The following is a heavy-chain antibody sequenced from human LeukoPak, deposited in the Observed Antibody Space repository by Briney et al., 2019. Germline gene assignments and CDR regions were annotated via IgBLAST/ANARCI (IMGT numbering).Heavy chain of an antibody. V-gene: IGHV1-18*01. CDR1: GYTFTSYG. Sequence: ASVKVSCKASGYTFTSYGISWVRQAPGQGLEWMGWISAYNGNTNYAQKLQGRVTMTTDTPTSTAYMELRSLRSDDTAVYYCARTSAAYDILTGYYPSSIDYWGQGTLVTVSS. CDR2: ISAYNGNT. CDR3: ARTSAAYDILTGYYPSSIDY. J-gene: IGHJ4*02. D-gene: IGHD3-9*01.